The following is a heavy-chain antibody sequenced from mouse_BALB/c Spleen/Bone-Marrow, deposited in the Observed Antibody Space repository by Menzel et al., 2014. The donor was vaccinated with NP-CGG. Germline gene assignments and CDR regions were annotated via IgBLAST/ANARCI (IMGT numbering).Heavy chain of an antibody. J-gene: IGHJ3*01. V-gene: IGHV1-54*01. D-gene: IGHD4-1*01. CDR1: GYAFTNYL. Sequence: QVQLQQSGAELVRPGTSVTVSCKASGYAFTNYLIEWVKQRPGQGLEWIGVINPGSGGINYNEKSRVKATLTADKSSSIVYMQLSSLTSDDSAVYFCARELGRGFAYWGQGTLVTVSA. CDR3: ARELGRGFAY. CDR2: INPGSGGI.